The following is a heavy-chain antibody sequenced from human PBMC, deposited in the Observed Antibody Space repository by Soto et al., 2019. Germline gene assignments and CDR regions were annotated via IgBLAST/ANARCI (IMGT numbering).Heavy chain of an antibody. J-gene: IGHJ5*02. CDR3: SFWAYDNKGYFRFDR. CDR2: INHSGGV. D-gene: IGHD3-22*01. Sequence: TATLSLTYAVYGGSFSGHSWTWVRQSPGKGLEWIGDINHSGGVNYSPSLKSRVTISLDTSKNQFSLTLSAVTAADTAMYYCSFWAYDNKGYFRFDRLGHGRLVDVSP. CDR1: GGSFSGHS. V-gene: IGHV4-34*01.